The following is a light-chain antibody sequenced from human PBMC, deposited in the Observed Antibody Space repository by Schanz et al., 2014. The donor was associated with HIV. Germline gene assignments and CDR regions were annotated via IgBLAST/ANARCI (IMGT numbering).Light chain of an antibody. CDR2: EGS. CDR1: ISDVGSYNL. J-gene: IGLJ1*01. Sequence: QSALTQSASVSGSPGQSITISCTGTISDVGSYNLVSWYQQHPGKAPKLIIYEGSKRPLGVSNRFSGSKSGNTASLTISGLQAEDEADYYCCSYTNRDIYVIGTGTKLTVL. CDR3: CSYTNRDIYV. V-gene: IGLV2-14*02.